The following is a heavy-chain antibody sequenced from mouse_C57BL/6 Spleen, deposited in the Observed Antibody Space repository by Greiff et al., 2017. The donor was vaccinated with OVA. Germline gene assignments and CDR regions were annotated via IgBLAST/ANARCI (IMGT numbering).Heavy chain of an antibody. CDR1: GYTFTSYT. J-gene: IGHJ4*01. CDR2: INPSSGYT. CDR3: ARFGSYAMDY. Sequence: QVQLKQSGAELARPGASVKMSCKASGYTFTSYTMHWVKQRPGQGLEWIGYINPSSGYTKYNQKFKDKATLTADKSSSTAYMQLSSLTSEDSAVYYCARFGSYAMDYWGQGTSVTVSS. D-gene: IGHD1-1*01. V-gene: IGHV1-4*01.